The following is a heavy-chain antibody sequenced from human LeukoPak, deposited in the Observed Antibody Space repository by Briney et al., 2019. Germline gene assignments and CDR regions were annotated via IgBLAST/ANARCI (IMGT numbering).Heavy chain of an antibody. CDR2: ISTSGSTI. J-gene: IGHJ6*04. Sequence: GGSLRLSCAASGFTFSSYEMNWVRQAPGKGLEWVSYISTSGSTIYYADSVKGRFTISRDNAKNSLYLQMNGLRAEDTAVYYCAELGITMIGGVWGKGTTVTISS. CDR1: GFTFSSYE. V-gene: IGHV3-48*03. D-gene: IGHD3-10*02. CDR3: AELGITMIGGV.